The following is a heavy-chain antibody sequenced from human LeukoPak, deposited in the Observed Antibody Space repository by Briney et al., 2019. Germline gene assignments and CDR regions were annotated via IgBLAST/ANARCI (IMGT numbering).Heavy chain of an antibody. CDR3: AREKRRSSSSLNAFDI. D-gene: IGHD6-6*01. Sequence: SETLSLTCAVYGGSFSGYYWSWIRQPPGKGLEWIGEINHSGSTNYNPSLKSRVTISVDTSKNQFSLKLSSVTAADTAVYYCAREKRRSSSSLNAFDIWGQGTMDTVSS. J-gene: IGHJ3*02. CDR1: GGSFSGYY. CDR2: INHSGST. V-gene: IGHV4-34*01.